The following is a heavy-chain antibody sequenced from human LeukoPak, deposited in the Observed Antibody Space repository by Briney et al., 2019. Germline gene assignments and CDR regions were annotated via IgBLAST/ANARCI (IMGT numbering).Heavy chain of an antibody. CDR1: GFTFSSYG. J-gene: IGHJ4*02. CDR3: AKIPDY. CDR2: ISYDGSNK. Sequence: GGSLRLSCAASGFTFSSYGMHWVRQAPGKGLEWVAVISYDGSNKYYADSVKGRFTISRDNSKNTLYLQMNSLRAEDTAVYYCAKIPDYWGQGTLVAVSS. V-gene: IGHV3-30*18.